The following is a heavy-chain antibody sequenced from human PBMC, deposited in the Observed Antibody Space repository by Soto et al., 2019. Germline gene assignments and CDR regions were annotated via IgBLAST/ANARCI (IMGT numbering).Heavy chain of an antibody. J-gene: IGHJ4*02. CDR3: ATDRADVSLGYYFDY. Sequence: QVQLQESGPGLVKPSETLSLTCTVSGDSISNKDWWTWVRQPPGKGLQWIGEIYHNGNTKYNPSLQRRVTISVDESKNQFSLKLTSVTAADTAVYFCATDRADVSLGYYFDYWGQGTLVTVSS. CDR1: GDSISNKDW. D-gene: IGHD3-3*01. V-gene: IGHV4-4*02. CDR2: IYHNGNT.